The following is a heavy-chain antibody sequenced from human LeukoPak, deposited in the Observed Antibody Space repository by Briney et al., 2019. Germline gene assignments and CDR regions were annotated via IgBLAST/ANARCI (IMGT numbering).Heavy chain of an antibody. CDR3: ARERGGKGYCSGGTCQWCFDS. CDR1: GFTFSSYN. V-gene: IGHV3-21*01. J-gene: IGHJ4*02. CDR2: ISSSSSYI. D-gene: IGHD2-15*01. Sequence: GGSLRLSCAASGFTFSSYNMNWVRQAPGKGLEWVSSISSSSSYIYYADSVKGRFTISRDNAKNSLYLQMNSLRAEDTAVYYCARERGGKGYCSGGTCQWCFDSWGQGTLVTVSS.